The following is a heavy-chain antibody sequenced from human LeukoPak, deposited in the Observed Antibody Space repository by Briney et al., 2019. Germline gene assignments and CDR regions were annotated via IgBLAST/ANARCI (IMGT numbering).Heavy chain of an antibody. CDR3: ARDAYSGSYYVPFDY. J-gene: IGHJ4*02. Sequence: GRSLRLSCAASGFTFSSYGMHWVRQAPGKGLEWVAVIWYDGSNKYYADSVKGRFTISRDNSKNTLYLQMNSLRAEDTAVYYCARDAYSGSYYVPFDYWGQGTLVTVSS. CDR2: IWYDGSNK. CDR1: GFTFSSYG. V-gene: IGHV3-30*19. D-gene: IGHD1-26*01.